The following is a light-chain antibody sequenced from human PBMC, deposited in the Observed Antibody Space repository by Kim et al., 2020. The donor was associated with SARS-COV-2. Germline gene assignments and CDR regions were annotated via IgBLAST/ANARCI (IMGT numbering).Light chain of an antibody. Sequence: ASAGDSIVITCRASRSSSNDLAWYQQQTGKAPKHLIFDASTLQNGVPSRFSSSRAWTTFTLTISSLQPEDFAASYCLQHNSYPRTFGGGTKVDIK. CDR1: RSSSND. J-gene: IGKJ4*01. CDR2: DAS. V-gene: IGKV1-17*01. CDR3: LQHNSYPRT.